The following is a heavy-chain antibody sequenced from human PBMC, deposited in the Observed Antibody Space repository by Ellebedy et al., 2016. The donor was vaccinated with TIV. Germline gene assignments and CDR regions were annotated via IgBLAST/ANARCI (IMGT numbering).Heavy chain of an antibody. J-gene: IGHJ4*02. CDR1: GYSFTAYF. Sequence: ASVKVSCKTSGYSFTAYFLHWVRQAPGQGLAWMGRINPNSSDTTYAQKFLGRVTLNRDTSISTAYLGLSRLRSDDTAIYYCARAYYYDSIAYYFDTWGQGTLVTVSS. D-gene: IGHD3-22*01. V-gene: IGHV1-2*06. CDR3: ARAYYYDSIAYYFDT. CDR2: INPNSSDT.